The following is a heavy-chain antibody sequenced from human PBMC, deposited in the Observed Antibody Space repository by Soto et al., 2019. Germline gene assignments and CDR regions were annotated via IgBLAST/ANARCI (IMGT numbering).Heavy chain of an antibody. Sequence: QVQLQESGPGLVKPSQTLSLTCTVSGGSISSGGYYWSWIRQHPGKGLEWIGYIYYSGSTYYNPSLKSRVTISVDTSKNQFSLKLSSVTAADTAVYYCARDKDYYDSSAPDDDAFDIWGQGTMVTVSS. V-gene: IGHV4-31*03. J-gene: IGHJ3*02. D-gene: IGHD3-22*01. CDR1: GGSISSGGYY. CDR3: ARDKDYYDSSAPDDDAFDI. CDR2: IYYSGST.